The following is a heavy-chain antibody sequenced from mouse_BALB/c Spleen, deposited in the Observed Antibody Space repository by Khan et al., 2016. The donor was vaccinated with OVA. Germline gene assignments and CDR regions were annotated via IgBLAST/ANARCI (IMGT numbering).Heavy chain of an antibody. CDR3: TGGGYWYVDG. Sequence: QIQLVQSGPELKKPGETVKISCKASGYTFTNYGMNWVKQAPGKGLKWMGWINTYTGEPTYADDFKGRFAFSLETSASTAYLQINNLKNEDTATKFCTGGGYWYVDGWGAGTTETGSS. CDR1: GYTFTNYG. J-gene: IGHJ1*01. V-gene: IGHV9-3-1*01. CDR2: INTYTGEP.